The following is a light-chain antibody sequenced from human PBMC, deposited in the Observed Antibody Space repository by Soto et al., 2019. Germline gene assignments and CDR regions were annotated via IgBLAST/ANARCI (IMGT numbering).Light chain of an antibody. CDR1: QSINSNY. Sequence: EIVLTQSPGTLSLSPGERATLSCRASQSINSNYLAWYQLKPGQAPRLLIYGASIRATAIPERFSGSVSGTDFTLTISRLDPEDFAVYFCQQYGTSPRTFGQGTKVDI. CDR3: QQYGTSPRT. CDR2: GAS. J-gene: IGKJ1*01. V-gene: IGKV3-20*01.